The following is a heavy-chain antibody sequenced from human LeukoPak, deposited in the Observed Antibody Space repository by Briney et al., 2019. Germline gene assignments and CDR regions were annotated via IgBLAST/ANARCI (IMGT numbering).Heavy chain of an antibody. J-gene: IGHJ4*02. CDR3: ARDPSGDGVGSPGL. V-gene: IGHV3-30*04. CDR1: GFTFNSYA. D-gene: IGHD7-27*01. Sequence: PGGSLRLSCAASGFTFNSYALHWVRQAPGKGLEWVALISYDGSNRYYVDSVKGRFTISRDNSKNTLYLQMNSLRVDDTAVYYCARDPSGDGVGSPGLWGQGTLVTVSS. CDR2: ISYDGSNR.